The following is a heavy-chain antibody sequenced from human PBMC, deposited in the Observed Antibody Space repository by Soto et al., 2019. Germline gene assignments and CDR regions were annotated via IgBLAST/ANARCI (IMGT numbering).Heavy chain of an antibody. V-gene: IGHV3-33*01. CDR1: GFTFSSYD. CDR2: IWYDGSNK. D-gene: IGHD4-17*01. CDR3: ARGTPSTVTLFDP. J-gene: IGHJ5*02. Sequence: QVQLVESGGGVVQPGRSLRLSCAASGFTFSSYDMHWVRQAPGKGLEWVAVIWYDGSNKYYADSVKGRFTISRDNSKNTLYLQMNSLRAEDTAVYYCARGTPSTVTLFDPWGQGTLVTVSS.